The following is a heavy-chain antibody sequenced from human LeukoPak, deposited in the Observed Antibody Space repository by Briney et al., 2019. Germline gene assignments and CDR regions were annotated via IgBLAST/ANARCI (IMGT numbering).Heavy chain of an antibody. J-gene: IGHJ3*02. V-gene: IGHV1-69*04. D-gene: IGHD3-22*01. CDR1: GGTFSSYA. CDR2: IIPILGIA. Sequence: GASVKVSCKASGGTFSSYAISWVRQAPGQGLEWMGRIIPILGIANYAQKFQGRVTITADKSTSTAYMELSSLKASDTAMYYCARHSSGYYYVGAFDIWGQGTMVTVSS. CDR3: ARHSSGYYYVGAFDI.